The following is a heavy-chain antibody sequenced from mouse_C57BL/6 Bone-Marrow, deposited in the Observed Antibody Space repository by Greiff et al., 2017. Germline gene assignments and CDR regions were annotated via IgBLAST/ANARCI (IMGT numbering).Heavy chain of an antibody. Sequence: EVHLVESGGGLVKPGGSLKLSCAASGFTFSSYAMSWVRQTPEKRLEWVATISDGGSYTYYPDNVKGRFTISRDNAKNNLYLQVSHLKSEDTAMDYGARVRSSVYYYARDYWGQGTAVTVSS. V-gene: IGHV5-4*01. D-gene: IGHD1-1*01. CDR1: GFTFSSYA. CDR2: ISDGGSYT. CDR3: ARVRSSVYYYARDY. J-gene: IGHJ4*01.